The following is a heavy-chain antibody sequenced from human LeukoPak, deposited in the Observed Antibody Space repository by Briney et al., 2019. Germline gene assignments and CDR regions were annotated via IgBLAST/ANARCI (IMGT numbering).Heavy chain of an antibody. CDR2: ISYDGSNK. Sequence: GGSLRLSCAASGFTFSSYGMHWVRKAPGKGLEWVAVISYDGSNKYYADSVKGRFTISRDNSKNTLYLQMNSLRAEDTAVYYCAKGNYYDSSGLDYWGQGTLVTVSS. CDR3: AKGNYYDSSGLDY. V-gene: IGHV3-30*18. D-gene: IGHD3-22*01. J-gene: IGHJ4*02. CDR1: GFTFSSYG.